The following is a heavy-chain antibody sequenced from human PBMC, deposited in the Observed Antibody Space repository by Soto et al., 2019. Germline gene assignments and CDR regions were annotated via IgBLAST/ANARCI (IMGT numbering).Heavy chain of an antibody. Sequence: PAESLTLSCPASGFSFSSYAISWVRQAPGRVLEWVSANSRSGVSTYYADSGKGQFTISRDNYTNTLYLQMNRLRAEDTAVYYCEKTRKYYYDSSGYYYAWDYWGQGTLVTVSS. D-gene: IGHD3-22*01. J-gene: IGHJ4*02. V-gene: IGHV3-23*01. CDR1: GFSFSSYA. CDR3: EKTRKYYYDSSGYYYAWDY. CDR2: NSRSGVST.